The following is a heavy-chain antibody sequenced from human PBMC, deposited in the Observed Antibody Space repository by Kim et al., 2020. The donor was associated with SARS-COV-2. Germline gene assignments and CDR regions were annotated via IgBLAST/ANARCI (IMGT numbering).Heavy chain of an antibody. Sequence: DSVKGRFTISRDNAKNSLYLQMNSLRAEDTALYYCAKGRRRHYYYYGMDVWGQGTTVTVSS. J-gene: IGHJ6*02. CDR3: AKGRRRHYYYYGMDV. V-gene: IGHV3-9*01.